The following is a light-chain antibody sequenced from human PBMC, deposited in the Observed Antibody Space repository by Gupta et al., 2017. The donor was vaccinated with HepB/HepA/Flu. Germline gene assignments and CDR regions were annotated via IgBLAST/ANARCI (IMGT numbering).Light chain of an antibody. V-gene: IGLV7-46*01. CDR2: DTS. Sequence: QAVVTQEPSLTVSPGGTVPLTCAPSAGDVTSSHYPYWLQQKPGQAPKTLIYDTSNRHSWTPARFSGSLLGGKAALTLTGAQPEDEAEYYCLLSVSGAFVFGTGTKVTVL. CDR3: LLSVSGAFV. CDR1: AGDVTSSHY. J-gene: IGLJ1*01.